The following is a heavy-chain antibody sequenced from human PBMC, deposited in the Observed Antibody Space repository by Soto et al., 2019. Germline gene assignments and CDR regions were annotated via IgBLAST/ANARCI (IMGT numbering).Heavy chain of an antibody. Sequence: PGESLKISCKGSRYRFTNYWIGWVRQMPGKGLEWMGIIYPDDSDIRYSPYFQGQVTISADKSISTAYLQWSSLKAPDTAMYYCARWAEGVTTPHFDYWGQGTLVTVSS. V-gene: IGHV5-51*01. J-gene: IGHJ4*01. CDR2: IYPDDSDI. CDR1: RYRFTNYW. CDR3: ARWAEGVTTPHFDY. D-gene: IGHD4-17*01.